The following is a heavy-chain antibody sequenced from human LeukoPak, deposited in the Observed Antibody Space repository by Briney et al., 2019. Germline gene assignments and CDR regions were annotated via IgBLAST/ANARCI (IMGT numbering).Heavy chain of an antibody. J-gene: IGHJ4*02. CDR2: ISAYNGNT. CDR3: ATYQSTGSSPGHFDY. D-gene: IGHD1-26*01. Sequence: ASVSPSSAVSGYTSRGYRISSGRQAPGQGLEWMGWISAYNGNTKYAQKVQGRVTMTTDSSTSTAYMELRSLRSDDTAVYYCATYQSTGSSPGHFDYWGQGTLVTVSS. V-gene: IGHV1-18*01. CDR1: GYTSRGYR.